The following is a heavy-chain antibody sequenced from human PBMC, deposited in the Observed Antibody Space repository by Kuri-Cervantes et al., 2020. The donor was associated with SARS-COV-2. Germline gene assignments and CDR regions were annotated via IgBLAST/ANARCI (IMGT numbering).Heavy chain of an antibody. CDR2: IYHSGST. CDR1: GYSISSGYY. V-gene: IGHV4-38-2*02. J-gene: IGHJ4*02. Sequence: GSLRLSCTVSGYSISSGYYWGWIRQPPGKGLEWIGSIYHSGSTYYNPSLKSRVTISVDTSKNQFSLKLSSVTAADTAVYYCARSEIGALIDYWGQGTLVTVSS. D-gene: IGHD3-22*01. CDR3: ARSEIGALIDY.